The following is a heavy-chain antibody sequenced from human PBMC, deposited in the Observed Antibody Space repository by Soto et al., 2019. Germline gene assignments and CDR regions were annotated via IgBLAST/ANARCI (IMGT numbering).Heavy chain of an antibody. D-gene: IGHD6-6*01. J-gene: IGHJ4*02. CDR2: IYYSGST. Sequence: SETLSLTCTVSGGSISSYYWSWIRQPPGKGLEWTGYIYYSGSTYYNPSLKSRVTISVDRSKNQFSLKLGSVTAADTAVYYGASGSHVPHYWGQGTLVTVS. V-gene: IGHV4-59*12. CDR1: GGSISSYY. CDR3: ASGSHVPHY.